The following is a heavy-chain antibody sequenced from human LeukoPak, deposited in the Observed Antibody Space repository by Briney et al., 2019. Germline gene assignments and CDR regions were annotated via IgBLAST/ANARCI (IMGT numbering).Heavy chain of an antibody. Sequence: GGSLRLSCVAFGFTFSSSWMAWVRQAPGKGLEWVANIKEDGGEKYCVDSVKGRFTISRDNAKNSLFLQMMSLRAEDAAVYYCARGVYYFDYWGQGTLVTVSS. CDR3: ARGVYYFDY. CDR2: IKEDGGEK. CDR1: GFTFSSSW. J-gene: IGHJ4*02. D-gene: IGHD3-16*01. V-gene: IGHV3-7*03.